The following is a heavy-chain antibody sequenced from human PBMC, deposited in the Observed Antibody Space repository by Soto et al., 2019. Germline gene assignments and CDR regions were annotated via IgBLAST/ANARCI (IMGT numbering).Heavy chain of an antibody. Sequence: ASVKVSCKVSGYTLTELSMHLVRQAPGKGLEWMGWISAYNGNTIYAQKLQGRVTMTTDTSTSTAYMELRSLRSDDTAVYYCARDLTATDAFDIWGQGTMVTVSS. CDR1: GYTLTELS. CDR2: ISAYNGNT. D-gene: IGHD2-21*02. CDR3: ARDLTATDAFDI. J-gene: IGHJ3*02. V-gene: IGHV1-18*01.